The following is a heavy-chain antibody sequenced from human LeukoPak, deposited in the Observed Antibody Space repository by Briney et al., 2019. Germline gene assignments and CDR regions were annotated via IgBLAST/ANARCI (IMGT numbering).Heavy chain of an antibody. V-gene: IGHV1-2*02. CDR1: GYTFTGYY. J-gene: IGHJ4*02. CDR2: INPNSGGT. Sequence: ASVKVSCKASGYTFTGYYLHWVRQAPGQGLEWMGWINPNSGGTNYAQKFQGRVTMTRDTSINTAYMELSRLRSDDTAVYYCASPVDTAYYFDYWGQGPLVTVSS. CDR3: ASPVDTAYYFDY. D-gene: IGHD5-18*01.